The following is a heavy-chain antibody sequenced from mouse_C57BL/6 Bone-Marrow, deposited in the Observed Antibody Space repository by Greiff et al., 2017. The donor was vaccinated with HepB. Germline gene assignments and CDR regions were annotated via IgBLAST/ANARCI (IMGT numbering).Heavy chain of an antibody. J-gene: IGHJ1*03. D-gene: IGHD6-1*01. V-gene: IGHV1-26*01. CDR3: ARASFSQPHWCVDV. CDR1: GYTFTDYY. CDR2: INPNNGGT. Sequence: EVQLQQSGPELVKPGASVKISCKASGYTFTDYYMNWVKQSHGKSLEWIGDINPNNGGTSYNQKFKGKATLTVDKSSSTTYMERRSLTSEDAAVYYCARASFSQPHWCVDVWGTGTTVTVSS.